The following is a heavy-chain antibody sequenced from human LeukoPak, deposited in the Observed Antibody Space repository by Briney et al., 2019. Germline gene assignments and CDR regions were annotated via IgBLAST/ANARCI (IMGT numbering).Heavy chain of an antibody. CDR3: ARVXGTNYXYYGMDV. D-gene: IGHD1-1*01. J-gene: IGHJ6*02. CDR1: GGSISSYY. CDR2: IYDSGST. V-gene: IGHV4-59*01. Sequence: PSQTLSLTCTVSGGSISSYYWSWIRQPPGKGLEWIGYIYDSGSTNYNPSLKSRVTISVDTSKNQFSLKLSSVTAADTAVYYCARVXGTNYXYYGMDVWGXXTXVXVSS.